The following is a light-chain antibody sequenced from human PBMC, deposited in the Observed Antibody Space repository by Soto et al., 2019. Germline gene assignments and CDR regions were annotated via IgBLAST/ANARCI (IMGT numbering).Light chain of an antibody. CDR3: QQYNNYSRT. Sequence: DTQMTQSPSTLSASVGDRVTITCRASQSISSWLAWYQQKPGKAPKLLIYKASSLESGVPSRFSGSGSGTEFTLTIISLQADDFATYYCQQYNNYSRTFGQGTKVEIK. CDR1: QSISSW. J-gene: IGKJ1*01. CDR2: KAS. V-gene: IGKV1-5*03.